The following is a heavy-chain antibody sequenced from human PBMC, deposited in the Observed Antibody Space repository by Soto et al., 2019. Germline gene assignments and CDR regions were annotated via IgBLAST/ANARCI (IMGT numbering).Heavy chain of an antibody. Sequence: EVQLVESGGGLVQPGRSLRLSCAASGFTFDDYAMHWVRQAPGKGLEWVSGISWNSGSIGYADSVKGRFTISRDNAKNSLYLQVNSLRAEDTALYYCAKGTITGTAGVLDYWGQGTLVTVSS. D-gene: IGHD1-20*01. CDR1: GFTFDDYA. CDR2: ISWNSGSI. V-gene: IGHV3-9*01. CDR3: AKGTITGTAGVLDY. J-gene: IGHJ4*02.